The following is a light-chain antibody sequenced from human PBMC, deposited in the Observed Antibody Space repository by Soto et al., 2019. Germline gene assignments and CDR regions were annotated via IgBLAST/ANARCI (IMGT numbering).Light chain of an antibody. CDR2: GAS. Sequence: EIVLTQSPGTLSLSPGERSTLSCRASQSVSSSYLAWYQQKPGQAPRLLIYGASSRATGIPDRFSGSGSGTDLNLTISRLEPEDFAVYYCQQYGSSRRTCGQGTKVDIK. V-gene: IGKV3-20*01. CDR1: QSVSSSY. J-gene: IGKJ1*01. CDR3: QQYGSSRRT.